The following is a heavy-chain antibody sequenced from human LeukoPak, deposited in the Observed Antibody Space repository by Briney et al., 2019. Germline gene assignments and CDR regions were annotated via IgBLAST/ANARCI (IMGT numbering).Heavy chain of an antibody. D-gene: IGHD6-19*01. CDR2: IRYDGSNK. CDR3: AKGSKAVLFTRDHYMDV. J-gene: IGHJ6*03. CDR1: GFTFSSYG. V-gene: IGHV3-30*02. Sequence: GGSLRLSCAASGFTFSSYGMYWVRQAPGKGLEWVAFIRYDGSNKYYADSVRGRFTISRDNSKNTLYLHMNSLRAEDTAVYFCAKGSKAVLFTRDHYMDVWGKGTTVTISS.